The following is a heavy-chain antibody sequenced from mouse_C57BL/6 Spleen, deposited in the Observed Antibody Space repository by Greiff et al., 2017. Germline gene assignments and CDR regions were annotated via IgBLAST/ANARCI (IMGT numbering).Heavy chain of an antibody. Sequence: VQLQQSGAELVKPGASVKISCKASGYAFSSYWMNWVKQRPGEGLEWIGQIYPGDGDTNYNGKFKGKATLTADKSSSTAYMQLSSLTSEDSAVYFCARSDWEDYFDYWGQGTTLTVSS. J-gene: IGHJ2*01. CDR3: ARSDWEDYFDY. CDR2: IYPGDGDT. D-gene: IGHD4-1*01. CDR1: GYAFSSYW. V-gene: IGHV1-80*01.